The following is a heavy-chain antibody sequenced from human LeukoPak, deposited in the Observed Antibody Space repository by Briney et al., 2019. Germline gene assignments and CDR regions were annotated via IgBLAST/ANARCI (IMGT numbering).Heavy chain of an antibody. D-gene: IGHD1-26*01. V-gene: IGHV1-8*01. CDR1: GYTFTSYD. CDR3: ARSSGGSYYYYYYGMDV. CDR2: MNPNSGNT. J-gene: IGHJ6*02. Sequence: ASVKVSCKASGYTFTSYDINWVRQATGQGLEWMGWMNPNSGNTGYAQKFQGRVTMTRNTSISTAYMELSSLRSEDTAVYYCARSSGGSYYYYYYGMDVWGQGTTVTVSS.